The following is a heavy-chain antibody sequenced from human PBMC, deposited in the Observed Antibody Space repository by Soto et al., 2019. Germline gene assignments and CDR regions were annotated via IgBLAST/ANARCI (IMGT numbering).Heavy chain of an antibody. V-gene: IGHV1-18*01. CDR1: GYTFTSYG. D-gene: IGHD3-3*01. J-gene: IGHJ6*02. CDR3: ARDSPEEWLSSVYYGMDV. CDR2: ISAYNANT. Sequence: QVQLVQSGAEVKKPGASVKVSCKASGYTFTSYGISWVRQAPGQGLEWMGWISAYNANTNYATKFQGRDTMTTDTSTSTVYMELRSLRSDDTAVYYCARDSPEEWLSSVYYGMDVWGQGTTVTVSS.